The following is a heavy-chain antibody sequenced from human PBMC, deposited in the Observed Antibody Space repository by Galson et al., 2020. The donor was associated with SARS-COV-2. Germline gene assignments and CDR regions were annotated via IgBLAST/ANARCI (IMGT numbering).Heavy chain of an antibody. V-gene: IGHV4-39*07. CDR2: IYYSGST. D-gene: IGHD2-15*01. CDR1: GGSISSSSYY. CDR3: ARDGSLGGGSFFDY. J-gene: IGHJ4*02. Sequence: SETLSLTCTVSGGSISSSSYYWGWIRQPPGKGLEWIGSIYYSGSTYYKPSLKSRVTILVDTSKNQFSLKLSSVTAADTAVYYCARDGSLGGGSFFDYWGQGTLVTVSS.